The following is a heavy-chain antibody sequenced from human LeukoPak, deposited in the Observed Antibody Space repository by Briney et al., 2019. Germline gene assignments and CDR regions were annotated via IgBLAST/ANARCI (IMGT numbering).Heavy chain of an antibody. CDR3: TRVLGYSYGPIDY. Sequence: GGSLRLSCAASGFTFSDHYMDWVRQAPGKGLEWVGRTRNKANSYSTQYAASVKGRFTISRDDSKNSLFLQMSSLETEDTAVYYCTRVLGYSYGPIDYWGQGTLVTVSS. D-gene: IGHD5-18*01. V-gene: IGHV3-72*01. J-gene: IGHJ4*02. CDR2: TRNKANSYST. CDR1: GFTFSDHY.